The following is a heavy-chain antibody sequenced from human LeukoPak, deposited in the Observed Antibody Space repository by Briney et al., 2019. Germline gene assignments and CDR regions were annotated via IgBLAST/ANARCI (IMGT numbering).Heavy chain of an antibody. D-gene: IGHD3-22*01. CDR2: ISGSGGST. CDR1: GFTFSSYG. Sequence: PGGSLRLSCAASGFTFSSYGMSWVRQAPGKGLEWVSAISGSGGSTYYADSVKGRFTISRDNSKNTLYLQMNSLRAEDTAVYYCALRYYYDSSGPQPYDYWGQGTLVTVSS. V-gene: IGHV3-23*01. CDR3: ALRYYYDSSGPQPYDY. J-gene: IGHJ4*02.